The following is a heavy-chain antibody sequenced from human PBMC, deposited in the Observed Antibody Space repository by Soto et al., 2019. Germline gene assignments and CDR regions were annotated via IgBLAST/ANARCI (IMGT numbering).Heavy chain of an antibody. J-gene: IGHJ6*02. Sequence: PGESLKISCKGSGYSFTSYWIGWVRQMPGKGLEWMGIIYPGDSDTRYSPSFQGQVTISADKSISTAYLQWSSLKASDTAMYYCERHIWYEGYWSKPGEDYYYGMDVWGQGTTVTVSS. V-gene: IGHV5-51*01. CDR3: ERHIWYEGYWSKPGEDYYYGMDV. CDR2: IYPGDSDT. CDR1: GYSFTSYW. D-gene: IGHD2-15*01.